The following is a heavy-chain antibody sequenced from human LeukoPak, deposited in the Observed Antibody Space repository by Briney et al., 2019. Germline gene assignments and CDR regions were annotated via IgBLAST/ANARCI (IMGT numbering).Heavy chain of an antibody. V-gene: IGHV3-33*01. J-gene: IGHJ4*02. Sequence: PGGSLRLSCAASGFTFSAYGMHWVRQAPGKGLERVAFIWHDGTNTFYADSVKGRFTISRDNSKNTVYLEMNSLRAEDTAVYYCARDGTGTTLVRGVMGNFDYWGQGTLVTVSS. CDR1: GFTFSAYG. CDR3: ARDGTGTTLVRGVMGNFDY. D-gene: IGHD3-10*01. CDR2: IWHDGTNT.